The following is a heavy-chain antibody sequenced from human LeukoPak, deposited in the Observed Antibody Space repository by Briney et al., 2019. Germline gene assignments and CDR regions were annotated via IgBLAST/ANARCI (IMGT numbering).Heavy chain of an antibody. Sequence: SETLSLTCAVYGGSFSGYYWSWIRQPPGMGLEWIGEINHSGSTNYNPSLKSRVTISVDTSKNQFSLKLSSVTAADTAVYYCARSSSSWYRGYFQHWGQGTLVTVSS. CDR3: ARSSSSWYRGYFQH. CDR2: INHSGST. V-gene: IGHV4-34*01. J-gene: IGHJ1*01. CDR1: GGSFSGYY. D-gene: IGHD6-13*01.